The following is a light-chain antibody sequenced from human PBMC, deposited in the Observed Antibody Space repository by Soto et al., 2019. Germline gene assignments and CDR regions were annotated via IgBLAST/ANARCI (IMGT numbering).Light chain of an antibody. CDR1: QSVSSSY. V-gene: IGKV3-20*01. Sequence: EIVLTQSPGTLSLSPGERATLSCRASQSVSSSYLAWYQQKPGQAPRLLIYGASSRATGIPDRFSGSGSGTDLTLTISRLEPEAFAVYYCQQYGSSPTWTFGQGTKVEIK. CDR2: GAS. CDR3: QQYGSSPTWT. J-gene: IGKJ1*01.